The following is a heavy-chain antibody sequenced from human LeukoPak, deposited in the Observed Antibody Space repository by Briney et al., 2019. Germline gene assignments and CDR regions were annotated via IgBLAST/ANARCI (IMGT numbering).Heavy chain of an antibody. CDR2: IYYSGST. CDR1: GGSISSYY. CDR3: ARHRRSWDAFDI. Sequence: SETLSLTCTVSGGSISSYYWSWIRQPAGKGLEWIGSIYYSGSTYYNPSLKSRVTISVDTSKNQFSLKLSSVTAADTAVYYCARHRRSWDAFDIWGQGTMVTVSS. V-gene: IGHV4-59*05. D-gene: IGHD6-13*01. J-gene: IGHJ3*02.